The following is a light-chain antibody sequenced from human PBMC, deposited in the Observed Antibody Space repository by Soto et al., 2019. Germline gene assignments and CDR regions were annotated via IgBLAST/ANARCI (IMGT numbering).Light chain of an antibody. J-gene: IGKJ2*01. CDR1: QSISNH. CDR3: QQSYSTPYMFT. V-gene: IGKV1-39*01. Sequence: DIQMTQSPSSLSASVEDRVIITCRASQSISNHLNWYQQKPGKAPKLLIYAASSLQSGVPSRFSGSGSGTDFTLTISSLQPEDFATYYCQQSYSTPYMFTFGQGTKLEIK. CDR2: AAS.